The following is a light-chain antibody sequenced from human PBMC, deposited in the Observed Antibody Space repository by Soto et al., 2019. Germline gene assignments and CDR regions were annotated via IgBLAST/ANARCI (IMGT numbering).Light chain of an antibody. CDR3: SSYTSSSIFVV. V-gene: IGLV2-14*01. CDR2: DVS. CDR1: SSDVGGYNY. J-gene: IGLJ2*01. Sequence: QSALTQPASVSGSSGQSITISCTGTSSDVGGYNYVSWYQQHPGKAPKLMIYDVSNRPSGVSNRFSGSKSGNTASLTISGLQAEDEADYYCSSYTSSSIFVVFGGGTKLTVL.